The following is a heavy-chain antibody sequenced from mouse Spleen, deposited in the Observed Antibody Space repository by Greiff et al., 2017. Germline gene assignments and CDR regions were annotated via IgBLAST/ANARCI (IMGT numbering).Heavy chain of an antibody. D-gene: IGHD2-3*01. J-gene: IGHJ3*01. CDR3: ARGYYDGAFAY. Sequence: QVQLQQSGPELVKPGASVKISCKASGYAFSSSWMKWVKQRPGKGLEWIGRIYPGDGDTNYNGKFKGKATLTADKSSSTAYMQLSSLTSEDSAVYFCARGYYDGAFAYWGQGTLVTVSA. CDR1: GYAFSSSW. CDR2: IYPGDGDT. V-gene: IGHV1-82*01.